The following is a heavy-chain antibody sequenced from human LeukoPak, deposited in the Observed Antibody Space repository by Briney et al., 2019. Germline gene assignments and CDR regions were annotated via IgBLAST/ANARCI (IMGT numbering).Heavy chain of an antibody. J-gene: IGHJ4*02. CDR1: GYTFTSYA. V-gene: IGHV7-4-1*02. CDR2: INTNTGNP. Sequence: ASVKVSCKASGYTFTSYAMNWVRQAPGQGLEWMGWINTNTGNPTYAQGFTGRFVFSLDTSVSTAYLQISSLKAEDTAVYYCARDADLYYYDSSGYYDYWGQGTLVTVSS. D-gene: IGHD3-22*01. CDR3: ARDADLYYYDSSGYYDY.